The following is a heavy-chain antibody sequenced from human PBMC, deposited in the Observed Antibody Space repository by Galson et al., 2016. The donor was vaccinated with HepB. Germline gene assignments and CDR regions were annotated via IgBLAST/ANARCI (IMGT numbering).Heavy chain of an antibody. Sequence: SETLSLTCTVSGVSIKNFYWSWIRQSPAKGLEWIAYIHSNGNTKYHPSLQSRVTILIDTSKNQFSLRLSFLTAADTAVYYCAKMYSEYSPFDDWGQGTLVSVSS. J-gene: IGHJ4*02. CDR2: IHSNGNT. D-gene: IGHD2/OR15-2a*01. CDR1: GVSIKNFY. V-gene: IGHV4-59*03. CDR3: AKMYSEYSPFDD.